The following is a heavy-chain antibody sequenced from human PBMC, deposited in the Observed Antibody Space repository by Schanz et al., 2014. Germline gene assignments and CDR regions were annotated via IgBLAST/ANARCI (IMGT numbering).Heavy chain of an antibody. CDR2: INVGNGNM. V-gene: IGHV1-18*01. CDR3: AREVGLYDRGWFDP. CDR1: GYTFSSYG. Sequence: QVQLVQSGAEVKKPGASVKVSCKASGYTFSSYGITWVRQAPGQGLEWMGWINVGNGNMKYSQKFQGRVTITRDTSASTAYMELSSLRSEDTAVYYCAREVGLYDRGWFDPWGQGTLVTVSS. J-gene: IGHJ5*02. D-gene: IGHD3-22*01.